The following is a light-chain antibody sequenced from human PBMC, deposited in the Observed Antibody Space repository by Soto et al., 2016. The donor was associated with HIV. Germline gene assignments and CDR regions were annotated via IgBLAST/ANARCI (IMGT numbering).Light chain of an antibody. J-gene: IGLJ2*01. CDR2: DDS. CDR3: QVWDSSSDHPVV. Sequence: SYELTQPPSVSVAPGKPARVTCGGNNIGDKSVYWYQQKPGQAPVLVVYDDSDRPSGIPERFSGSNSGNTATLTISRVEAGDEADYYCQVWDSSSDHPVVFGGGTKLTVL. CDR1: NIGDKS. V-gene: IGLV3-21*03.